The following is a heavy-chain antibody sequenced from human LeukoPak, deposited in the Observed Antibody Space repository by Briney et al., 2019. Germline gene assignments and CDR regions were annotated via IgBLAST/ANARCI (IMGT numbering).Heavy chain of an antibody. CDR3: ARGGTGTEFDP. D-gene: IGHD1-1*01. CDR2: ISAYNGNT. Sequence: GASVKVSCKASGYTFTSYGISWVRQAPGQGLEWMGWISAYNGNTSYAQKFQGRVTMTRDTSTSTAYMELSSLRSEDTAVYYCARGGTGTEFDPWGQGTLVTVSS. CDR1: GYTFTSYG. J-gene: IGHJ5*02. V-gene: IGHV1-18*01.